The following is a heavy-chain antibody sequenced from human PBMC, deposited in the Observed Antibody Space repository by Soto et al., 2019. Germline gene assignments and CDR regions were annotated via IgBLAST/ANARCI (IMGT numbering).Heavy chain of an antibody. CDR1: GFTFSSYE. Sequence: GGSLRLSCAASGFTFSSYEMNWVRQAPGKGLEWVSYISSSGSTIYYADSVKGRFTISRDNAKNSLYLQMNSLRAEDTAVYYCFIGFGELLVTYFDYWGQGTLVTVSS. D-gene: IGHD3-10*01. CDR3: FIGFGELLVTYFDY. V-gene: IGHV3-48*03. CDR2: ISSSGSTI. J-gene: IGHJ4*02.